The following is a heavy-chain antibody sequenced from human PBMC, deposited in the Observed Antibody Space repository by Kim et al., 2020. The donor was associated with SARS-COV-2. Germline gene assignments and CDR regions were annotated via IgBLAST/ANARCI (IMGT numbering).Heavy chain of an antibody. CDR3: ASTKYSSGWLVDY. V-gene: IGHV4-39*01. J-gene: IGHJ4*02. Sequence: SNPSPRSRVTISVDTSKNQFSLKLSSVTAADTAVYYCASTKYSSGWLVDYWGQGTLVTVSS. D-gene: IGHD6-19*01.